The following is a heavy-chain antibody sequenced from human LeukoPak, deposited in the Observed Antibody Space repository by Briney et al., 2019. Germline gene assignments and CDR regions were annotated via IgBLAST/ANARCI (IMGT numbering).Heavy chain of an antibody. CDR3: ASQQQLVLLDWFDP. CDR2: IYHSGST. Sequence: SETLSLTCTVSGYSISSGYYWGWIRQPPGKGLEWIGNIYHSGSTYYNPSLESRLTISVDTSKNQFSLKLSSVTAADTAVYYCASQQQLVLLDWFDPWGQGTLVTVSS. V-gene: IGHV4-38-2*02. CDR1: GYSISSGYY. J-gene: IGHJ5*02. D-gene: IGHD6-13*01.